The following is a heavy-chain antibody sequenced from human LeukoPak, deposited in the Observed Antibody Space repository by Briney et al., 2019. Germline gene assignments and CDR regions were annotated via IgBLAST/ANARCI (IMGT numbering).Heavy chain of an antibody. J-gene: IGHJ3*02. V-gene: IGHV4-39*07. CDR3: ARESDSSGYINAFDI. CDR2: IYYSGST. Sequence: PSETLSLTCTVSGGSISSSSYYWGWIRQPPGKGLEWIGNIYYSGSTYSNPSLKSRVTISVDTSKNQFSLKLSSVTAADTAVYYCARESDSSGYINAFDIWGQGTMVTVSS. D-gene: IGHD3-22*01. CDR1: GGSISSSSYY.